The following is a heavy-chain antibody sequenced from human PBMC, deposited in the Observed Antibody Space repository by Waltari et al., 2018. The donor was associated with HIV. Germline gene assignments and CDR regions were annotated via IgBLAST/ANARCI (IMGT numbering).Heavy chain of an antibody. CDR2: IRSKTDGGAT. J-gene: IGHJ4*02. CDR1: GITFKKAC. V-gene: IGHV3-15*02. CDR3: TTFEMGTTRNF. D-gene: IGHD1-26*01. Sequence: VQLVESGGALVTPGGSLKISCSVSGITFKKACLRWVRQALGKGLQWLGHIRSKTDGGATDYAAPLSGRFAISTDDFNNTMCLEMKTLKVDDTAVYYCTTFEMGTTRNFWGQGTLVTVSS.